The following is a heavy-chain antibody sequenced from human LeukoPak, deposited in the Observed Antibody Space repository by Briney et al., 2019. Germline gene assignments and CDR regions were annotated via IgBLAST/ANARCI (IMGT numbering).Heavy chain of an antibody. CDR2: INHSGST. D-gene: IGHD3-10*01. CDR3: ARFRYGMDV. J-gene: IGHJ6*02. CDR1: GGSFSGYY. Sequence: SETLSLTCAVYGGSFSGYYWSWIRQPPGKGLEWIGEINHSGSTNYNPSLKSRVTISVDTSKNQFSLKLSSVTAADTAVYYCARFRYGMDVWGQGTTVTVS. V-gene: IGHV4-34*01.